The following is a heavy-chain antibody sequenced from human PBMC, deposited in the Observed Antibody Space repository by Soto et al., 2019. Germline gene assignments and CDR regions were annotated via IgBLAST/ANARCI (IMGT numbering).Heavy chain of an antibody. D-gene: IGHD6-13*01. V-gene: IGHV1-69*13. Sequence: SVKVSCKASGGTFSSYAISWVRQAPGQGLEWMGGIIPIFGTANYAQKFQGRVTITADESTSTAYMELSSLRSEDTAVYYCARDPFPAAGHDHWGQGTLVTVSS. CDR3: ARDPFPAAGHDH. J-gene: IGHJ4*02. CDR1: GGTFSSYA. CDR2: IIPIFGTA.